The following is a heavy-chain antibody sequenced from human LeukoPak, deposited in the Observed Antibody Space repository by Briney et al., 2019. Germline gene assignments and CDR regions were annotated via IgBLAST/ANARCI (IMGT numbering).Heavy chain of an antibody. CDR3: ARSGGPGYSSGWYGELDY. Sequence: ASVKVSCKASGYTFTSYGICWVRQAPGQGLEWMGWISGYNGKTKYAQKFQGRVTMTTDTSTNTAYMELRSLSSDDTAVYYCARSGGPGYSSGWYGELDYWGQGTLVTVSP. J-gene: IGHJ4*02. CDR1: GYTFTSYG. V-gene: IGHV1-18*01. CDR2: ISGYNGKT. D-gene: IGHD6-19*01.